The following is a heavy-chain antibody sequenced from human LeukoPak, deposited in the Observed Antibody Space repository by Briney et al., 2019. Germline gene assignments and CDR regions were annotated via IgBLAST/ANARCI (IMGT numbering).Heavy chain of an antibody. V-gene: IGHV4-61*02. D-gene: IGHD1-1*01. CDR3: ARGWNEYFDY. CDR1: GDPITSYSYY. Sequence: TLSLTCSVSGDPITSYSYYWSWIRQPAGKGLEFIGRIFPSGSTDYTASLKSRLNISLNKSTNQFSLRLSSVTASDTAVYYCARGWNEYFDYWGQGSLVTVSS. CDR2: IFPSGST. J-gene: IGHJ4*02.